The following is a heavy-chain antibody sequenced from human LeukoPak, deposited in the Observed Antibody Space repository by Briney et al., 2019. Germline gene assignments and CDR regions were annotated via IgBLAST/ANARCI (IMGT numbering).Heavy chain of an antibody. J-gene: IGHJ4*02. CDR3: AKDRAMAVAGTVDY. D-gene: IGHD6-19*01. CDR1: GFTFDDYA. V-gene: IGHV3-9*01. Sequence: GGSLRLSCAASGFTFDDYAMHWVRQAPGKGLEWVSGISWNSGSIGYADSVKGRFTISRDNAKNSLYLQMNSLRAEDTALYYCAKDRAMAVAGTVDYWGQGTLVTVSS. CDR2: ISWNSGSI.